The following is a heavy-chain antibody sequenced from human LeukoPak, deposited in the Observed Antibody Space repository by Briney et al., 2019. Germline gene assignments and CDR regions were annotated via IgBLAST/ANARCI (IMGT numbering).Heavy chain of an antibody. V-gene: IGHV3-7*04. J-gene: IGHJ3*02. D-gene: IGHD2-21*01. CDR2: IKYDGTEK. CDR3: VRDCAYHLENDAYYDAYDI. CDR1: GFTLKTDW. Sequence: GGSLRLSCVGSGFTLKTDWISWVRQAPGKGLEWVANIKYDGTEKNYVDSVRGRFTISRDNAMNSVYLQMNSLRAEDTAVYYCVRDCAYHLENDAYYDAYDIWGQGTMVTVSS.